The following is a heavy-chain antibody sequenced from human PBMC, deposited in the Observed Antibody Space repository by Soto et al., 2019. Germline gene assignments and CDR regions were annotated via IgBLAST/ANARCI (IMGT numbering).Heavy chain of an antibody. D-gene: IGHD2-2*02. CDR1: GGTFSSYA. V-gene: IGHV1-69*12. Sequence: QVQLVQSGAEVKKPGSSVKVSCKASGGTFSSYAISWVRQAPGQGLEWMGGIIPIFGTANYAQKFQGRVTIPADESTSTAYMKLISLRSEDPALYYCASLPLADLYRDYWGQGTLVTVSS. J-gene: IGHJ4*02. CDR3: ASLPLADLYRDY. CDR2: IIPIFGTA.